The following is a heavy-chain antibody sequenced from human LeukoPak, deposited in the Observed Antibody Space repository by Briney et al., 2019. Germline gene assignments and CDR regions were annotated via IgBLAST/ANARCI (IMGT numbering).Heavy chain of an antibody. J-gene: IGHJ4*02. V-gene: IGHV3-23*01. Sequence: GSLRPSCAASGFTFSSYAMSWVPQAPGKGLEGVSAISGSGGSTYYADSVKGRFTISRDNSKNTLYLQMNSLRAEDTAVYYCAKASYDFWSGYYLVDYFDYWGQGTLVTVSS. CDR3: AKASYDFWSGYYLVDYFDY. CDR1: GFTFSSYA. D-gene: IGHD3-3*01. CDR2: ISGSGGST.